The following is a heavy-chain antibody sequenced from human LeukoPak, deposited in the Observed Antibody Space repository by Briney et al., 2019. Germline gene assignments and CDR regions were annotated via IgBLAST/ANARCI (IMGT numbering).Heavy chain of an antibody. Sequence: PGGSLRLSCAASGFTFSSYWMHWVRQAPGKGLVWVSRINSDGSSTGYADSVKGRFTTSRDNAKNTLDLEMASLRAEDTAVYYCARAYAMDVWGQGTTVTVSS. J-gene: IGHJ6*02. CDR1: GFTFSSYW. CDR2: INSDGSST. V-gene: IGHV3-74*01. CDR3: ARAYAMDV.